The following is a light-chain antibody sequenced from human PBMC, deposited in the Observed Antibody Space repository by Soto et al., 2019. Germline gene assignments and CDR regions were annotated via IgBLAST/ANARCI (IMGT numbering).Light chain of an antibody. Sequence: DIQMTQSPSTLPASVGDRVTITSRASQSISSWLAWYQQKPGKAPKLLMYDASSLESGVPSRFSGSGSGTEFTLTISSLQPDDFATYYCQQYSSYRTFGQGTKVDIK. J-gene: IGKJ1*01. CDR3: QQYSSYRT. CDR2: DAS. CDR1: QSISSW. V-gene: IGKV1-5*01.